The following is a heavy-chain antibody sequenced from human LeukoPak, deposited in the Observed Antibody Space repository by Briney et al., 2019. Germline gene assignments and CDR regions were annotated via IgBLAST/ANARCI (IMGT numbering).Heavy chain of an antibody. V-gene: IGHV4-61*01. CDR2: IYYSGST. D-gene: IGHD5-18*01. CDR1: GGSVSSGSYY. J-gene: IGHJ4*02. CDR3: ATTADTAMVL. Sequence: SETLSLTCTVSGGSVSSGSYYWNWIRQPPGKGLEWIGYIYYSGSTNYNPSLRSRVTISVDTSKNQFSLKLSSVTAADTAVYYCATTADTAMVLWGQGTLVTVSS.